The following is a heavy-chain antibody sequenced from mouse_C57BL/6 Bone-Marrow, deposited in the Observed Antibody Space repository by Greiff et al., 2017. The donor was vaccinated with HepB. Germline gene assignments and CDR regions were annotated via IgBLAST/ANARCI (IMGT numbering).Heavy chain of an antibody. J-gene: IGHJ4*01. CDR1: GYTFTDYE. CDR3: AKGETYGSYAMDY. Sequence: VQLQQSGAELVRPGASVTLSCKASGYTFTDYEMHWVKQTPVHGLEWIGAIDPETGGTAYNQKFKGKAILTADKSSSTAYMELRSLTSEDSAVYYGAKGETYGSYAMDYWGQGTSVTVSS. V-gene: IGHV1-15*01. D-gene: IGHD1-1*01. CDR2: IDPETGGT.